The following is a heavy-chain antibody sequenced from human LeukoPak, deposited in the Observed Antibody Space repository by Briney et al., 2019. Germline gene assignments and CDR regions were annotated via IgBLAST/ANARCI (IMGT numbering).Heavy chain of an antibody. Sequence: ASVKVSCKASGYTFTSYYMHWVRQAPGQGLEWMGIINPSGGSTSYAQKFQGRVTMTRDMSTSTVYMELSSLRSEDTAVYYCALGPPTERPYYYYYMDVWGKGTTVTVSS. CDR1: GYTFTSYY. J-gene: IGHJ6*03. CDR3: ALGPPTERPYYYYYMDV. CDR2: INPSGGST. V-gene: IGHV1-46*01. D-gene: IGHD1-1*01.